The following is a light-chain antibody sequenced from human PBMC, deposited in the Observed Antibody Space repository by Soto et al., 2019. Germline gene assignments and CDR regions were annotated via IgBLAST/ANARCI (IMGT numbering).Light chain of an antibody. V-gene: IGLV2-11*01. J-gene: IGLJ1*01. CDR1: STDAGGYNY. Sequence: QSALTQPRSVSGSPGQSVTISCTGTSTDAGGYNYVSWYQQHPGKVPKLTIYDVSKRPSGVPDRFSGSKSGNTASLTISGLQAEDEADYYCCSYAGRDTLYVFGSGTKVTVL. CDR2: DVS. CDR3: CSYAGRDTLYV.